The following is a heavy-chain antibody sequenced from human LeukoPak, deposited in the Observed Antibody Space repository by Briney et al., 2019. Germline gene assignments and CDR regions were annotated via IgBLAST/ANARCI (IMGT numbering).Heavy chain of an antibody. CDR1: GGSISSAGYY. CDR2: IYFTGST. V-gene: IGHV4-31*03. CDR3: ARDGSTSCNPFDY. J-gene: IGHJ4*02. D-gene: IGHD2-2*01. Sequence: PSETLSLTCTVSGGSISSAGYYWSWIRQRPGTGPEWIGYIYFTGSTYYNPSLKSRLAISIDTSKNHFSLRLNSVTAADTAVYYCARDGSTSCNPFDYWGQGTLVTVSS.